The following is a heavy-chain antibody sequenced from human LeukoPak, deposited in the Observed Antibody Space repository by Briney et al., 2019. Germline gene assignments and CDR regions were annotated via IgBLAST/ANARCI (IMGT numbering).Heavy chain of an antibody. CDR2: INHSGYT. V-gene: IGHV4-34*01. D-gene: IGHD4-17*01. CDR3: ARMTTGHDY. Sequence: SETLSLTCAVSGVSFNDYYWSWVRQTPGKGLEWIGEINHSGYTNDSPSLKSRVTLSIDTSRKQFSLNLRSVTVADTGIYYCARMTTGHDYWGQRTLVTVSS. J-gene: IGHJ4*02. CDR1: GVSFNDYY.